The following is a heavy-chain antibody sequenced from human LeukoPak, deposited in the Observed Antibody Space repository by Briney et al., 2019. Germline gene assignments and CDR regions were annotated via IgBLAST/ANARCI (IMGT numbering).Heavy chain of an antibody. J-gene: IGHJ4*02. Sequence: ASVKVSCKASGYTFISYDINWVRQATGQGLEWMGWMNPNIGNTGYAQKLQGRVTMTTDTSTSTAYMELRSLRSDDTAVYYCARTYYYDSSGYPFWGQGTLVTVSS. D-gene: IGHD3-22*01. CDR2: MNPNIGNT. CDR3: ARTYYYDSSGYPF. CDR1: GYTFISYD. V-gene: IGHV1-8*01.